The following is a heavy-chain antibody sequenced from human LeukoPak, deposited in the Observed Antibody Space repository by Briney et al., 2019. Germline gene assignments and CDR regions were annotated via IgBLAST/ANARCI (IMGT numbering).Heavy chain of an antibody. J-gene: IGHJ4*02. D-gene: IGHD6-19*01. V-gene: IGHV3-7*01. CDR1: GLTFSSYW. CDR3: VGGIGWLPDY. Sequence: GGSLRLSCAASGLTFSSYWGNWVRQAPGKGLEWVANIGQDGSEKNYVDSVKGRFTISRDNAENSLYLQMNSLRVEDTAVYYCVGGIGWLPDYWGQGTLVTVSS. CDR2: IGQDGSEK.